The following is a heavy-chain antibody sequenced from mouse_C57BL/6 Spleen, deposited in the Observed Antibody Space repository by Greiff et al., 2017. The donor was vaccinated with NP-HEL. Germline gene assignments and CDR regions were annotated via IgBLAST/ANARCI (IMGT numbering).Heavy chain of an antibody. V-gene: IGHV1-69*01. CDR1: GYTFTSYW. CDR3: ATNPDYAMDY. Sequence: VQLQESGAELVMPGASVKLSCKASGYTFTSYWMHWVKQRPGQGLEWIGEIDPSDSYTNYNQKFKGKSTLTVDKSSSTAYMQLSSLTSEDSAVYYCATNPDYAMDYWGQGTSVTVSS. D-gene: IGHD6-1*01. CDR2: IDPSDSYT. J-gene: IGHJ4*01.